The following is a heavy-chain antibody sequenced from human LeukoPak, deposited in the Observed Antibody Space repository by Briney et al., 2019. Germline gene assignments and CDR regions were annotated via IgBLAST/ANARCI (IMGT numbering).Heavy chain of an antibody. CDR2: INPSDGST. Sequence: GASVKVSCKASGYTFTSYYMHWVRQAPGQGLEWMGVINPSDGSTTYAQKFQGRVTLTRDTSTSTVYMELSSLRSEDTAVYYCARDYIVLMVYAPGDYYYGMDVWGQGTTVTVSS. J-gene: IGHJ6*02. CDR3: ARDYIVLMVYAPGDYYYGMDV. CDR1: GYTFTSYY. V-gene: IGHV1-46*01. D-gene: IGHD2-8*01.